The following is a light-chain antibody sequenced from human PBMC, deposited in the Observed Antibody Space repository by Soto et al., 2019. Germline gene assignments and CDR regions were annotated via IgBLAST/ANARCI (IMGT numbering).Light chain of an antibody. CDR2: KVS. J-gene: IGKJ5*01. V-gene: IGKV2-30*02. CDR3: MQGTHWTIT. CDR1: HSLVHSDGNTY. Sequence: VLMQSTVSVPVDLGQPASISCRSSHSLVHSDGNTYLNWFHQRPGQSPRRXLYKVSNRDSGVPARFSVSGSGTDGALKISRVQQEDGRVYYCMQGTHWTITFSQGTRLEIK.